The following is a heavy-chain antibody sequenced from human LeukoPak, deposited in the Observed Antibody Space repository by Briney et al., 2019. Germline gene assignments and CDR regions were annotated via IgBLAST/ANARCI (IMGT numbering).Heavy chain of an antibody. CDR2: IKQDGSEK. CDR3: ARDSSGWFIDY. CDR1: GFTFSGSW. D-gene: IGHD6-19*01. Sequence: PGGSLRLSCAASGFTFSGSWMSWVRQAPGKGLEWVATIKQDGSEKYYADPVKGRFTISRDNAKNSLYLQMNGLRTEDTAVYYCARDSSGWFIDYWGQGTLVTVSS. V-gene: IGHV3-7*01. J-gene: IGHJ4*02.